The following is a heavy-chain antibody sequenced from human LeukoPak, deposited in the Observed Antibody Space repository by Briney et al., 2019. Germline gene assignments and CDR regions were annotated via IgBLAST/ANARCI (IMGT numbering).Heavy chain of an antibody. CDR1: GYTFTSYD. V-gene: IGHV1-2*02. J-gene: IGHJ3*02. D-gene: IGHD3/OR15-3a*01. CDR2: INPNSGGT. Sequence: PGASVKVSCKASGYTFTSYDINWVRQAPGQGLEWMGWINPNSGGTNYAQKFQGRVTMTRDTSISTAYMELSRLRSDDTAVYYCARDLPPVLGLDDAFDIWGQGTMVTVSS. CDR3: ARDLPPVLGLDDAFDI.